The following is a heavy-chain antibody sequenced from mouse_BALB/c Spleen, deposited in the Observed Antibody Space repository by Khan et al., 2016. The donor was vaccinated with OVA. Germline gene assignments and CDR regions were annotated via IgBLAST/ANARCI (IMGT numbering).Heavy chain of an antibody. V-gene: IGHV5-6*01. CDR1: GFTFSTYA. Sequence: EVELVESGGDLVKPGGSLRLSCAASGFTFSTYAMSWVRQPPDKRLEWVATINSDGYYTYYPDTVKGRFPISRNNAENTLYLQMSSLKSEDTAIYYCASHLNGYFAYWGAGTRVTVSA. J-gene: IGHJ3*01. CDR2: INSDGYYT. CDR3: ASHLNGYFAY. D-gene: IGHD2-14*01.